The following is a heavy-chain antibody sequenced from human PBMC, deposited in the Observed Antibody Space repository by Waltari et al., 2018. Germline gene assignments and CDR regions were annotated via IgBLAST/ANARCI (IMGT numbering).Heavy chain of an antibody. CDR2: VRGNGATT. Sequence: EVQLVDSGGDLVHPGGSLRLSCAASGFMFSNYAMTWVRQAPGKGLGWVSSVRGNGATTYYADSVRGRFTISRDNSENTLYLQMDRLRADDTAVYYCAKDFDTSGYFPLGSWGQGTLVTVSS. CDR1: GFMFSNYA. J-gene: IGHJ5*02. CDR3: AKDFDTSGYFPLGS. D-gene: IGHD3-22*01. V-gene: IGHV3-23*04.